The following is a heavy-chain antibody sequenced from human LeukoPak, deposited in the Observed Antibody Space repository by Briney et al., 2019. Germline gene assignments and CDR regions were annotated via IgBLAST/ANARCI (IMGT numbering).Heavy chain of an antibody. Sequence: SGGSLRLSCAASGFTFSSYWMSWVRQAPGKGLEWVATIKQDGSEKYYVDSVKGRFTISRDSAKNSLYLQMNSLRAEDTAVYYCTTDRLGGILWFGELGLVGGQGTLVTVSS. D-gene: IGHD3-10*01. CDR1: GFTFSSYW. CDR3: TTDRLGGILWFGELGLV. CDR2: IKQDGSEK. J-gene: IGHJ4*02. V-gene: IGHV3-7*05.